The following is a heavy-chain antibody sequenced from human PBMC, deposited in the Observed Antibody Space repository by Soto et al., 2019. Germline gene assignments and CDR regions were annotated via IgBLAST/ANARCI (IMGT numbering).Heavy chain of an antibody. CDR3: AKDRLAGGFDY. CDR2: VSATGGTT. V-gene: IGHV3-23*01. CDR1: GFTFSSYA. J-gene: IGHJ4*02. Sequence: GGSLTLSCAASGFTFSSYAMSWVRQAPGKGLEWVSVVSATGGTTYYTDSVKGRFTISRDNSRNTVYLQMNSLRADDTAVYYCAKDRLAGGFDYWGQGTLVTVSS. D-gene: IGHD3-16*01.